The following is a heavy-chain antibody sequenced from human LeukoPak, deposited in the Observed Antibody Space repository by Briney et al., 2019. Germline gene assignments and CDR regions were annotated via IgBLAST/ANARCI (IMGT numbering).Heavy chain of an antibody. D-gene: IGHD2-21*02. Sequence: SETLSLTCTVSGGSISSYYWSWIRQPPGKGLEWIGYIYYSGSTNYKPSLKSRVTISVDTSKNQFSLKLSSVTAADTAVYYCAKDQPVSKVVTAIPYDYWGQGTLVTVSS. CDR3: AKDQPVSKVVTAIPYDY. CDR1: GGSISSYY. V-gene: IGHV4-59*12. J-gene: IGHJ4*02. CDR2: IYYSGST.